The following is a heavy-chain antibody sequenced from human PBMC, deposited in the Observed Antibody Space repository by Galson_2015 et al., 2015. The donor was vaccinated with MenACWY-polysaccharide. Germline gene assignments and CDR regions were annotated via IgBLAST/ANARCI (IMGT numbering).Heavy chain of an antibody. CDR1: ISGASYY. D-gene: IGHD3-10*01. J-gene: IGHJ1*01. CDR3: ARDVSGSYYDGYFRY. V-gene: IGHV4-61*02. Sequence: TLSLTCTVSISGASYYWNWIRQPAGKGLEWIGRVHTDGSTNYNPSLRSRVTLLVDKSNNQVSLKLSAVTAADAAVYYCARDVSGSYYDGYFRYWGQGTLATVSS. CDR2: VHTDGST.